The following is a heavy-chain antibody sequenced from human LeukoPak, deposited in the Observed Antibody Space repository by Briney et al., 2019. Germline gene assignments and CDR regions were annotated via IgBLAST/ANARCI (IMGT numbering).Heavy chain of an antibody. J-gene: IGHJ4*02. CDR2: INPSGGST. CDR1: GYTFTSYY. D-gene: IGHD2-15*01. V-gene: IGHV1-46*01. Sequence: GASVTVSCKASGYTFTSYYMHWVRQAPGQGLEWMGIINPSGGSTSYAQKFQGRVTMTRDTSTSTVYMELSSLRSEDTAVYYCARSLGYCSGGSCYSVDYWGQGTLVTVSS. CDR3: ARSLGYCSGGSCYSVDY.